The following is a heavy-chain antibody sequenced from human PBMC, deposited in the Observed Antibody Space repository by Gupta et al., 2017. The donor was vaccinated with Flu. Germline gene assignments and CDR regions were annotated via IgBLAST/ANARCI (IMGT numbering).Heavy chain of an antibody. CDR3: ARDLGSGTYGWFDP. CDR2: IIPIFGTA. D-gene: IGHD1-26*01. J-gene: IGHJ5*02. Sequence: EWMGGIIPIFGTANYAQKFQGRVTITADESTSTAYMDLSSLTSQATAVYYCARDLGSGTYGWFDPLGQGTLVTVCS. V-gene: IGHV1-69*01.